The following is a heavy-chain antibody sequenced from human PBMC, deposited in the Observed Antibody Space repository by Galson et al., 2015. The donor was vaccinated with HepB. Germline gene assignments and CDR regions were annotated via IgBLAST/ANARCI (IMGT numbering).Heavy chain of an antibody. Sequence: CAISGDSVSNIHAGWNWIRQSPSRGLEWLGRTFYRSKWYIDYAVSVEGRLSIKADTSQNLVSLQLNSVTPEDTAVYYCTRVTLSDRDFWSGPFDPWGQGALVTVSS. D-gene: IGHD3-3*01. CDR3: TRVTLSDRDFWSGPFDP. CDR1: GDSVSNIHAG. V-gene: IGHV6-1*01. CDR2: TFYRSKWYI. J-gene: IGHJ5*02.